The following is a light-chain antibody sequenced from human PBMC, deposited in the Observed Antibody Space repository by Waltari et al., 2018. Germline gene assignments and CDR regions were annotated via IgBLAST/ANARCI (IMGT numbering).Light chain of an antibody. V-gene: IGKV4-1*01. CDR2: WAS. Sequence: DIELTPSPDSLAVSLGERATINCKPSQSVLDNSNNNNYLAWYQQKPGQPPKLLIYWASTLDGGVPDRFSGSGAGTDFTLTISCLQAEDVAVYYCQQYYSTPLTFGGGTKVEIK. CDR3: QQYYSTPLT. J-gene: IGKJ4*01. CDR1: QSVLDNSNNNNY.